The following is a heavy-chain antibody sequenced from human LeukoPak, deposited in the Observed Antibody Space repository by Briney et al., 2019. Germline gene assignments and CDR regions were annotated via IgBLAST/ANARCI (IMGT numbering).Heavy chain of an antibody. D-gene: IGHD2-2*01. V-gene: IGHV3-11*01. CDR3: ARSGLYQRWTDVDAFDI. J-gene: IGHJ3*02. CDR2: ISSSGSTI. Sequence: PGGSLRLSCAASGFTFSDYYMSWIRQAPGKGLEWVSYISSSGSTIYYADSVKGRFTISRDNAKNSLYLQMNSLRAEDTAVYYCARSGLYQRWTDVDAFDIWGQGTMVTVSS. CDR1: GFTFSDYY.